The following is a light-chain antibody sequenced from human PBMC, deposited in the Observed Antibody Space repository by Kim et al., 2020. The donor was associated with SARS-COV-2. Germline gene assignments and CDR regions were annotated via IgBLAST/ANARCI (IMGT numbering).Light chain of an antibody. CDR3: QQRSIWPPLT. Sequence: EIVLTQSPATLSLSPGERATLSCRASQSVSSYLAWYQQKPGQAPRLLIYDASNRATGIPARFSGSGSGTDFTLTISSLEPEDFAVYYCQQRSIWPPLTFGGGTKVDIK. J-gene: IGKJ4*01. CDR2: DAS. CDR1: QSVSSY. V-gene: IGKV3-11*01.